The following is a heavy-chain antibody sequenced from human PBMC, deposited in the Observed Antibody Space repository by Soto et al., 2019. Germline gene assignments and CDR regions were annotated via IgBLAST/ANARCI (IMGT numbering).Heavy chain of an antibody. V-gene: IGHV3-23*01. CDR3: ARPTVTTDYCYYYGMDV. CDR2: ISGSGGST. CDR1: GFTFSSYA. Sequence: EVQLLESGGGLVQPGGSLRLSCAASGFTFSSYAMSWVRQAPGKGLEWVSAISGSGGSTYYADSVKGRFTISRDNSKNTLYLQMNSLRAEDTAVYYCARPTVTTDYCYYYGMDVWGQGTTVTVSS. J-gene: IGHJ6*02. D-gene: IGHD4-17*01.